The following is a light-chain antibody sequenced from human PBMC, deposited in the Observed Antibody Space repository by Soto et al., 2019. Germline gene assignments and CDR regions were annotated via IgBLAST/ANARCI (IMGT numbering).Light chain of an antibody. CDR1: DSDIGAYDY. CDR2: EVH. Sequence: QSALTQPASVSASPGQSVTISCTGADSDIGAYDYVSWYQQYPGKTPKLIIFEVHNRPSGVSTRFSGSKSGNTASLSISGLQAEDEGDYYCSSYTGASPLHIVFGGGTKVTVL. V-gene: IGLV2-14*01. CDR3: SSYTGASPLHIV. J-gene: IGLJ2*01.